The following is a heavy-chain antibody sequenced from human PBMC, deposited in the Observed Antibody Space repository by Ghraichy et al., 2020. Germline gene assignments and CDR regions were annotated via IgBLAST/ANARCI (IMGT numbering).Heavy chain of an antibody. CDR2: IYYSGST. D-gene: IGHD2-8*01. J-gene: IGHJ4*02. CDR3: ARGYAPTDY. CDR1: GGSISSYY. V-gene: IGHV4-59*01. Sequence: ESLNISCTVSGGSISSYYWSWIRQPPGKGLEWIGYIYYSGSTNYNPSLKSRVTISVDTSKNQFSLKLYSVTAADTAVYYCARGYAPTDYWGQGTLVTVSS.